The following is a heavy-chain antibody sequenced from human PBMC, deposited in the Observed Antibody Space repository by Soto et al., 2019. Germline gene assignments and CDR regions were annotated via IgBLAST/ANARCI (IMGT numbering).Heavy chain of an antibody. CDR1: GDSISAYS. CDR3: AREGNLGRWLQPLDF. V-gene: IGHV4-59*01. CDR2: IHYNGNT. J-gene: IGHJ4*02. D-gene: IGHD5-12*01. Sequence: QVQLQVSAPGLVKPSETLSLTCTVAGDSISAYSWSWVRQPPGKGLEWIGNIHYNGNTKYNPSLKRRVTMSVDTSKDQFYLKLISVTAADTAKYFCAREGNLGRWLQPLDFWGQGTLVTVSS.